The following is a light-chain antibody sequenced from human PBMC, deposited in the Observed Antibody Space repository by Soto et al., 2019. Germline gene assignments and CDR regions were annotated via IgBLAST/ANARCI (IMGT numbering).Light chain of an antibody. CDR2: SAS. J-gene: IGKJ2*01. CDR1: QSISIY. CDR3: QQFYNTLMYT. Sequence: DVQMTQSPSSLSASVGDRVTITCRTSQSISIYLHWYQQKPGKAPKLLIYSASTLQTGVPSRFSGSGSGTEFTLTINNLQPDDFATYYCQQFYNTLMYTFGQGTKLEIK. V-gene: IGKV1-39*01.